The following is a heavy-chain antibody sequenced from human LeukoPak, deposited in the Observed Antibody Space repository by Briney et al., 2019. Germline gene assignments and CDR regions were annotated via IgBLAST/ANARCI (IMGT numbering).Heavy chain of an antibody. CDR1: GFTFSNYW. Sequence: GGSLRLSCVASGFTFSNYWMTWVRQAPGRRLQWVANINQGGSEEYYVDSVKGRFTTSRDNAKNSLYLQMNSLRADDTAVYFCAIGGFRDRWYWRYWGQGTLVTVSS. CDR2: INQGGSEE. D-gene: IGHD6-13*01. J-gene: IGHJ4*02. V-gene: IGHV3-7*01. CDR3: AIGGFRDRWYWRY.